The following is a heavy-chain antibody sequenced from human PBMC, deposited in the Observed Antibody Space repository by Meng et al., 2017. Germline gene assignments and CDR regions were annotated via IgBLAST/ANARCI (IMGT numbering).Heavy chain of an antibody. CDR1: GYSFTSYW. CDR3: ARPKDGLDAFDI. Sequence: GGSLRLSCRGFGYSFTSYWIGWVRQMPGKGLEWMGIIYPGDSDTRYSPSFQGQVTISADKSISTAYLQWSSLKASDTAMYYCARPKDGLDAFDIWGQGTMVTVSS. D-gene: IGHD2-15*01. CDR2: IYPGDSDT. J-gene: IGHJ3*02. V-gene: IGHV5-51*01.